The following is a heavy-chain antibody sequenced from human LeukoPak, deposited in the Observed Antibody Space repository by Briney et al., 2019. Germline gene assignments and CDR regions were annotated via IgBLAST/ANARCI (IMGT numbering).Heavy chain of an antibody. CDR3: ARDVLAVAATGSNWFDP. D-gene: IGHD6-19*01. Sequence: GGSLRLSCAASGFTFSNYSMNWVRQAPGKGLEWVSSISSSSSYIYYADSVKGRFTISRDNAKNSLYLQMNILRAEDTAVYYCARDVLAVAATGSNWFDPWGQGTLVTVSS. J-gene: IGHJ5*02. CDR1: GFTFSNYS. CDR2: ISSSSSYI. V-gene: IGHV3-21*01.